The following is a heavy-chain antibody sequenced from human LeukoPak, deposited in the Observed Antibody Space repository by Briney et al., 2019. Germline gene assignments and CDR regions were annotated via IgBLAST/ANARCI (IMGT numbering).Heavy chain of an antibody. D-gene: IGHD3-22*01. J-gene: IGHJ4*02. Sequence: SETLSLTCTVSGGSISSYYWSWIRQPPGKGLEWIGYTYYSGSTNYNPSLKSGVTISVDTSKNQFSLKLSSVTAADTAVYYCARETRITKRVVVQKGFDYWGQGTLVTVSS. CDR2: TYYSGST. V-gene: IGHV4-59*01. CDR3: ARETRITKRVVVQKGFDY. CDR1: GGSISSYY.